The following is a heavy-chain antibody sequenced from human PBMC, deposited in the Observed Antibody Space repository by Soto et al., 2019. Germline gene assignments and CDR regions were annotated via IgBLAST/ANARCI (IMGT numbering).Heavy chain of an antibody. D-gene: IGHD3-22*01. J-gene: IGHJ4*02. CDR2: IHKSGGRT. CDR3: AKEIDDYYDSSHNLDS. Sequence: EVHLLESGGDLVQPGGSLRLSCAASGFTFSSYAMNWVRQAPGKRLEWVSTIHKSGGRTYYADSVKGRFTISRDNSKNTLYLHMNTLRAEDTAVYYCAKEIDDYYDSSHNLDSWGQGTLVPVSS. V-gene: IGHV3-23*01. CDR1: GFTFSSYA.